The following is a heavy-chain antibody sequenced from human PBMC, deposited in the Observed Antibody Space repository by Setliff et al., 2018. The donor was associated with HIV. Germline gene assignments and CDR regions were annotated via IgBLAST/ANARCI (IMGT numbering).Heavy chain of an antibody. CDR2: VSGSGAT. CDR1: GVSISSGSYF. D-gene: IGHD3-10*01. CDR3: VSPVRGRRGYYFDY. Sequence: PSETLSLTCNVSGVSISSGSYFWSWLRQPAGKELEWIGHVSGSGATKYTSSLKSRVSISLDMSKNQFSLRLTSVTAADTAVYYCVSPVRGRRGYYFDYWGQGSLVTVSS. V-gene: IGHV4-61*09. J-gene: IGHJ4*01.